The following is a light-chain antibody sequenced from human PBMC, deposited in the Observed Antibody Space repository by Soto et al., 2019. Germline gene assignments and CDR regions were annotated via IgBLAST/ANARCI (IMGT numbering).Light chain of an antibody. CDR1: QTISRY. CDR3: QQTNSPPHS. CDR2: GTS. Sequence: DIQMTQSPSSLSASVGDRVTITCRASQTISRYLNWYQHKPGKPPKLLIYGTSNLQSGVPSRFSGSGSGTDLTLTISSLQPEDFATDYCQQTNSPPHSFGQGTKLAIK. J-gene: IGKJ2*01. V-gene: IGKV1-39*01.